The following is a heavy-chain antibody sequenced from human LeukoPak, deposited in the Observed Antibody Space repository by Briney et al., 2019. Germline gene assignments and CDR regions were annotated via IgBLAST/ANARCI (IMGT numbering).Heavy chain of an antibody. Sequence: GGSLRLSCAASGFTFTTYWMHWVRQTPGKGLVWVSRINSDGSSTNYADSVKGRFTISRDNAKNTLYLQMNSLRAEDTAVYYCARGGYSYGYVYWGQGTLVTVSS. D-gene: IGHD5-18*01. CDR2: INSDGSST. CDR3: ARGGYSYGYVY. CDR1: GFTFTTYW. V-gene: IGHV3-74*01. J-gene: IGHJ4*02.